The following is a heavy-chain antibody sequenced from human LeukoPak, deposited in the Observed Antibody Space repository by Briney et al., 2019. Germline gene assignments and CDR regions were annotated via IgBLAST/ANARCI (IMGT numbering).Heavy chain of an antibody. CDR1: GGSIAGSSYY. J-gene: IGHJ4*02. CDR2: IYYSGST. Sequence: PSETLSLTCNVSGGSIAGSSYYWDWIRQSPGKGLEWIGSIYYSGSTYYNPSHKSRVTISLDTSKNQFSLRLNSVTDTDTAVYYCARCGSGWCNADSWGQGILVTVSS. D-gene: IGHD6-19*01. V-gene: IGHV4-39*01. CDR3: ARCGSGWCNADS.